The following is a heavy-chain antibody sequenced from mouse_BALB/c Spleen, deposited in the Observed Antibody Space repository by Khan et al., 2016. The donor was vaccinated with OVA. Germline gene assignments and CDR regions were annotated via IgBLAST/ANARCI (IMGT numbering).Heavy chain of an antibody. CDR1: GYTFTNYW. V-gene: IGHV1S81*02. CDR3: ARNAYYVNYFDS. Sequence: VQLQQSGAELVKPGTSVKLSCKASGYTFTNYWVHWVRQRPGQGLEWIGEIYPGDGRTIYNEKFKNKTSLTVDRSYSTAYMQLNSLTSEDSAVYYCARNAYYVNYFDSWGQGSTLTVSS. CDR2: IYPGDGRT. J-gene: IGHJ2*01. D-gene: IGHD2-10*01.